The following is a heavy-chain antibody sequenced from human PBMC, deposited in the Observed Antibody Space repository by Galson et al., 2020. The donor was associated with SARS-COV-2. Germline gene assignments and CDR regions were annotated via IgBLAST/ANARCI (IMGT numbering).Heavy chain of an antibody. J-gene: IGHJ4*02. CDR1: GFTVNSNY. V-gene: IGHV3-66*01. Sequence: GESLKLSCAASGFTVNSNYMRWVRQAPGKGLESVSDIYSVGGTYYAGPVKGRFTTSRDNSQNTLYLQRNRLRAEDTAVYYCARAARETPTWRYFDYGGQVTLFTVSS. D-gene: IGHD3-3*01. CDR3: ARAARETPTWRYFDY. CDR2: IYSVGGT.